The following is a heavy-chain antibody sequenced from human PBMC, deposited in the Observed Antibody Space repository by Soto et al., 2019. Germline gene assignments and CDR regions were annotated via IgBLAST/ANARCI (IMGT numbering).Heavy chain of an antibody. D-gene: IGHD1-1*01. J-gene: IGHJ4*02. V-gene: IGHV4-4*07. Sequence: SQTLSLPWNVAGGSNNSYYWAWVRQPAGKGLEWIGHIYTTGSTNYNPSLKSRVTMTVDTSKNQFSLSLSSVTAADTAGYYCAVSRGSAGTKYFFDYWGQGTLVTVSS. CDR2: IYTTGST. CDR3: AVSRGSAGTKYFFDY. CDR1: GGSNNSYY.